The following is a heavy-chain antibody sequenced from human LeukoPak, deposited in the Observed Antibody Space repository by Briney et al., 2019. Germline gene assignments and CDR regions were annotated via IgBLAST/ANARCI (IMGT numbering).Heavy chain of an antibody. Sequence: GGSLRLSCAASGFTVSSNYMSWVRQAPGKGLEWVSVIYSGGSTYYADSVKGRFTISRDNSKNTLYLQMNSLRAEDTAVYYCASLRGYCGSTSCYNYWGQGTLVTVSS. CDR1: GFTVSSNY. CDR3: ASLRGYCGSTSCYNY. V-gene: IGHV3-53*01. D-gene: IGHD2-2*02. CDR2: IYSGGST. J-gene: IGHJ4*02.